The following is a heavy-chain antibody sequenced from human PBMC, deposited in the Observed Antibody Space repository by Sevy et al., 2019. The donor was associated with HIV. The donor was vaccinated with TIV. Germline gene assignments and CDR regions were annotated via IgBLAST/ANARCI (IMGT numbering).Heavy chain of an antibody. Sequence: ASVKVSCKASGYTFTDEYLHWVRQAPGQGLEWMGRIFPNSGVTNSAQRFRGRVTMTRDTSISTAYMELSGLRSDDTAGYYCARDAGGGTTNSGLDVWGQGTTVTVSS. D-gene: IGHD1-7*01. V-gene: IGHV1-2*06. CDR2: IFPNSGVT. CDR3: ARDAGGGTTNSGLDV. CDR1: GYTFTDEY. J-gene: IGHJ6*02.